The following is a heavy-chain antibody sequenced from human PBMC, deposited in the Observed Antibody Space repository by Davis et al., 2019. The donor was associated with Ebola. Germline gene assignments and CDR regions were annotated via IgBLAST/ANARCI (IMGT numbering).Heavy chain of an antibody. CDR2: IYYSGST. V-gene: IGHV4-31*03. CDR3: ARWGRKVDTAMLYYFDY. D-gene: IGHD5-18*01. J-gene: IGHJ4*02. Sequence: LRLSCTVSGGSISSGGYYWSWIRQHPGKGLEWIGYIYYSGSTYYNPSLKSRVTISVDKSKNQFSLKLSSVTAADTAVYYCARWGRKVDTAMLYYFDYWGQGTLATVSS. CDR1: GGSISSGGYY.